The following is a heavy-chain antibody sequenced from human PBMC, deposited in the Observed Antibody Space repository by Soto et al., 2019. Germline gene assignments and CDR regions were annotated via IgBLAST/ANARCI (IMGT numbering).Heavy chain of an antibody. D-gene: IGHD3-22*01. Sequence: QVQLVQSGAEVKKPGSSVKVSCKASGGTFSSYAISWVRQAPGQGLEWMGGIIPIFGTANYAQKFQGRVTITADESTSTAYMELSSLRSEDTAVYYWARSGLYYYDSSDWFDPWGQGTLVTVSS. CDR1: GGTFSSYA. J-gene: IGHJ5*02. CDR3: ARSGLYYYDSSDWFDP. V-gene: IGHV1-69*12. CDR2: IIPIFGTA.